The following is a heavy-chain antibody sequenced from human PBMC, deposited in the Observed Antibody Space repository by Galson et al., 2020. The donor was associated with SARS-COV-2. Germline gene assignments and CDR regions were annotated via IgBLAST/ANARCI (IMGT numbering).Heavy chain of an antibody. CDR1: GGSISSSIYY. D-gene: IGHD6-19*01. J-gene: IGHJ4*02. CDR3: ARDVIAVAQYYFDY. Sequence: SETLSLTCTVSGGSISSSIYYWGWIRQPPGKGLEWIGSIYYSGSTYYNPSLKSRVTISVDTSKNQFSLKLSSVTAADTAVYYCARDVIAVAQYYFDYSGQGTLVTVSS. V-gene: IGHV4-39*07. CDR2: IYYSGST.